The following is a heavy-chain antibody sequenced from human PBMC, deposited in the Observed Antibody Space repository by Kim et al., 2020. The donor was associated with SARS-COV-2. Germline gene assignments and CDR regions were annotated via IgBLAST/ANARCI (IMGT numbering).Heavy chain of an antibody. CDR3: ARLPRGWLQPPETPHFDY. Sequence: SETLSLTCTVSGGSISSYYWSWIRQPPGKGLEWIGYIYYSGSTNYNPSLKSRVTISVDTSKNQFSLKLSSVTDADTAVYYCARLPRGWLQPPETPHFDYWGQGTLVTVSS. V-gene: IGHV4-59*08. CDR2: IYYSGST. J-gene: IGHJ4*02. D-gene: IGHD5-12*01. CDR1: GGSISSYY.